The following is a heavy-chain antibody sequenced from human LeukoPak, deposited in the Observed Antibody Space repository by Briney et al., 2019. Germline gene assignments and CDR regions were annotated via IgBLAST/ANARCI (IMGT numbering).Heavy chain of an antibody. D-gene: IGHD6-13*01. CDR2: ISSSSSYI. CDR3: ARGSITAAGTRWFDP. CDR1: GFTFSSYS. J-gene: IGHJ5*02. V-gene: IGHV3-21*01. Sequence: PGGSLRLSCAASGFTFSSYSMNWVRQAPGKGLEWVSSISSSSSYIYYADSVKGRFTISRDNAKNSLYLQMNSLRAEDTAVCYCARGSITAAGTRWFDPWGQGTLVTVSS.